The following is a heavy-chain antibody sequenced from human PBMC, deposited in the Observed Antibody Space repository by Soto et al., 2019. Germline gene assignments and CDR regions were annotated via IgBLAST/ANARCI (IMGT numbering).Heavy chain of an antibody. CDR2: ISAYNGNT. D-gene: IGHD6-25*01. CDR3: ASSGREHDAFDI. Sequence: ASVKVSCKASGYTFTSYGISWVRQAPGQGLEWMGWISAYNGNTNYAQKLQGRVTMTTDTSTSTAYRELRSLRSDDTAVYYCASSGREHDAFDIWGQGTMVTVSS. CDR1: GYTFTSYG. J-gene: IGHJ3*02. V-gene: IGHV1-18*01.